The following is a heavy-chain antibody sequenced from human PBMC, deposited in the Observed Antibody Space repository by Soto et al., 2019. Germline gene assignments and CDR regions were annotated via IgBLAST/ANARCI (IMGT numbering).Heavy chain of an antibody. J-gene: IGHJ4*02. CDR2: LSDSGDKT. Sequence: EVQLLESGGGLVQPGGSLRLSCAASGFTFSSYGMSWVRQAPGKGLEWISGLSDSGDKTYYADSVKGRFTISRDTSKNTLYQQMSSLRVEDTDVYYCAEDSGYDSTDWGQGTLVLVS. CDR1: GFTFSSYG. CDR3: AEDSGYDSTD. V-gene: IGHV3-23*01. D-gene: IGHD3-22*01.